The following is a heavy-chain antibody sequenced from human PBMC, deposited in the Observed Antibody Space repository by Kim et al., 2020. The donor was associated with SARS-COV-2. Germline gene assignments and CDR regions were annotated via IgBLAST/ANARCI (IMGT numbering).Heavy chain of an antibody. CDR1: GFTFRPSS. J-gene: IGHJ3*02. CDR2: TNPDGSET. D-gene: IGHD1-1*01. V-gene: IGHV3-7*03. CDR3: ARDPEYKALDI. Sequence: GGSLRLSCAATGFTFRPSSLPFVRPSPLRWLEWVAITNPDGSETAYVDSVKGRFTISRDNAENFLFLQMNSLRDEDTALYYCARDPEYKALDIWGQGTMVIVSS.